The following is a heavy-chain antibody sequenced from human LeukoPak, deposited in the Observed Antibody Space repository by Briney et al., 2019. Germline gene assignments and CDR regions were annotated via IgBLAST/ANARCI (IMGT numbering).Heavy chain of an antibody. CDR3: ARGSTAEYWFDP. J-gene: IGHJ5*02. CDR2: INPSDGST. V-gene: IGHV1-46*01. CDR1: GYTFTSYG. Sequence: ASVEVSCKASGYTFTSYGISWVRQAPGQGLEWMGIINPSDGSTSYAQNFQGRVTMARDTSTSAVYMELSSLRSEDTAVYYCARGSTAEYWFDPWGQGTLVTVSS. D-gene: IGHD1-14*01.